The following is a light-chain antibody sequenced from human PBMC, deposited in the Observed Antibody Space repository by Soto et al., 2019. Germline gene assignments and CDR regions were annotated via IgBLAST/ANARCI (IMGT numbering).Light chain of an antibody. V-gene: IGLV2-14*01. CDR2: DVS. CDR1: SSDVGGYNY. CDR3: SSYTSSSTDV. J-gene: IGLJ1*01. Sequence: QSALTQPASVSGSPGQSITISCTGTSSDVGGYNYVSWYQQHPGKAPKLMIYDVSNRPSGVSNRFSGSKSGNTASLTISGLQAEHEADYYCSSYTSSSTDVFGTWTNLNDL.